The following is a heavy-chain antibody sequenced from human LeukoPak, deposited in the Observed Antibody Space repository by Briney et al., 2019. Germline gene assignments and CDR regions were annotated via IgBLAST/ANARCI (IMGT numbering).Heavy chain of an antibody. CDR2: IIPIFGTA. CDR3: ARAHSSSWYSDWYFDL. D-gene: IGHD6-13*01. V-gene: IGHV1-69*13. CDR1: GGTFSSYA. J-gene: IGHJ2*01. Sequence: ASVKVSCKASGGTFSSYAISWVRQAPGQGLEWMGGIIPIFGTANYAQKFQGRVTITADESTSTAYMELSSLRSEDTAVYYCARAHSSSWYSDWYFDLWGRGTLVTVSS.